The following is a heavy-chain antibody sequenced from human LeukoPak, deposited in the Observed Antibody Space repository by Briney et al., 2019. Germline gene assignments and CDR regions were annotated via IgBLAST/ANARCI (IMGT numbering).Heavy chain of an antibody. D-gene: IGHD2-2*01. CDR1: GFTLSDYG. J-gene: IGHJ5*01. CDR2: ITTNGVM. Sequence: GGSLRLSCVPSGFTLSDYGMGWACQAPGKGLEWISYITTNGVMFYADSVEGRLAISRDNDKNSVYLQMSVLRDDDTAVYYCTRGRYQFLGPNDSWGQGALVTVSS. CDR3: TRGRYQFLGPNDS. V-gene: IGHV3-48*02.